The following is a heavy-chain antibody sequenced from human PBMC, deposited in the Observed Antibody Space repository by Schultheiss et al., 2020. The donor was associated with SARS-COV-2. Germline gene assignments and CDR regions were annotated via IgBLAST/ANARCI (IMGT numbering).Heavy chain of an antibody. J-gene: IGHJ6*02. V-gene: IGHV3-74*01. CDR1: GFTFSSYW. Sequence: GGSLRLSCAASGFTFSSYWMHWVRQAPGKGLVWVSRINSDGSSTSYADSVKGRFTISRDNAKNTLYLQMNSLRAEDTAVYYCAISMVRGVMDVWGQGTTVTVSS. CDR2: INSDGSST. D-gene: IGHD3-10*01. CDR3: AISMVRGVMDV.